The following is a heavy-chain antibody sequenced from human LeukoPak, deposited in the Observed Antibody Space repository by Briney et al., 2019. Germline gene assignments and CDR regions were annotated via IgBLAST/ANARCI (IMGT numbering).Heavy chain of an antibody. Sequence: GGSLRLSCAASGFTFDDYAMHWVRQAPGKGLEWVSGISWNSGNIDYADSVKGRFTISRDNSKNTLYLQMNSLRAEDTAVYYCARDLDSSSSYYYYGMDVWGQGTTVTVSS. CDR3: ARDLDSSSSYYYYGMDV. CDR2: ISWNSGNI. V-gene: IGHV3-9*01. CDR1: GFTFDDYA. J-gene: IGHJ6*02. D-gene: IGHD6-6*01.